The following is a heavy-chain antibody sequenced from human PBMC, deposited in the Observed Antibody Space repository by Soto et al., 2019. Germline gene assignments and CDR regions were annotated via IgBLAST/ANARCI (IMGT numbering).Heavy chain of an antibody. CDR3: TGVRNGADVIWTVYYEDFEPYHYSGMAF. CDR1: GYSFTSYW. J-gene: IGHJ6*04. CDR2: IDPSDSYT. D-gene: IGHD3-9*01. V-gene: IGHV5-10-1*01. Sequence: GESLKISCKGSGYSFTSYWINWVLQIPWKGLEWMGTIDPSDSYTDYSPSFQGHVTISTDKSISTAYLQWSSLQASDTAIYYCTGVRNGADVIWTVYYEDFEPYHYSGMAFWVKGTPVPVS.